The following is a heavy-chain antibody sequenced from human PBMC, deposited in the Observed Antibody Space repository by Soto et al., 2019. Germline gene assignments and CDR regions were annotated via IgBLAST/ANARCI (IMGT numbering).Heavy chain of an antibody. D-gene: IGHD2-2*02. CDR3: ARVSLYSPGGRDYGMDV. J-gene: IGHJ6*02. V-gene: IGHV3-33*01. CDR1: GFTFSFHG. CDR2: IWYDGSNE. Sequence: HVQLVESGGGVVQPGRSLRLSCAASGFTFSFHGMHWVRQAPGKGLEWVAVIWYDGSNEKYADSVKGRFTISRDDFKNTLYLQMNSLRAEDTAVYYCARVSLYSPGGRDYGMDVWGQGTTVTVSS.